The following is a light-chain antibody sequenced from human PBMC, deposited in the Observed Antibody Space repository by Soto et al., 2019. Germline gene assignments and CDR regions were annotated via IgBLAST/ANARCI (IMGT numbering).Light chain of an antibody. Sequence: QSVLTQPPSVSGAPGQRVTISCTGGSSNIGAGYDVHWYQQLPGTAPKVLIYGNSNRPSGVSDRFSGSKSGTSASLAITGLQAEDEDDYYCQSYDSSLSGSYVFGTGTKLTVL. V-gene: IGLV1-40*01. CDR3: QSYDSSLSGSYV. CDR1: SSNIGAGYD. CDR2: GNS. J-gene: IGLJ1*01.